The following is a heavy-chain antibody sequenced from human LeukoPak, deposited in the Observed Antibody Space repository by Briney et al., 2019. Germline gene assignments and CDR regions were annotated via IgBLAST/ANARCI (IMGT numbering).Heavy chain of an antibody. V-gene: IGHV4-61*02. CDR1: GGSISSGSYY. CDR2: IYTSGST. D-gene: IGHD1-26*01. Sequence: PSQTLSLTCTVSGGSISSGSYYWSWIRQPAGKGLEWIGRIYTSGSTNYNPSLKSRVTILVDTSKNQFSLKLSSVTAADTAVYYCARGVNSGYFDYCGQGTLVTVSS. J-gene: IGHJ4*02. CDR3: ARGVNSGYFDY.